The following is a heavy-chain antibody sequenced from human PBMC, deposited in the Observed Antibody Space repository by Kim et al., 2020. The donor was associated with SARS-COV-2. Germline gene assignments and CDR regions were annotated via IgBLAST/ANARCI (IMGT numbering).Heavy chain of an antibody. CDR1: GFTFSSYS. D-gene: IGHD4-17*01. J-gene: IGHJ6*02. V-gene: IGHV3-21*01. CDR2: ISSSSSYI. CDR3: ATLGNDYGGHSYYYYGMDV. Sequence: GGSLRLSCAASGFTFSSYSMNWVRQAPGKGLEWVSSISSSSSYIYYAASVKGRFTISRDNAKNSLYLPMNSLRAEDTAVYYCATLGNDYGGHSYYYYGMDVWGQGTTVTVSS.